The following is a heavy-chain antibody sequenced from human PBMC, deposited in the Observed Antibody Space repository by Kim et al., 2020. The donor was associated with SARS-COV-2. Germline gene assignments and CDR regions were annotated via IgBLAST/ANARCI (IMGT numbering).Heavy chain of an antibody. D-gene: IGHD3-10*01. CDR1: GGSISSGGYY. Sequence: SETLSLTCTVSGGSISSGGYYWSWIRQHPGKGLEWIAYIYYSGSTYYNPSLKSRVIISVDTSKNQFSLKLSSVTAADTAVYYCARDGYSGSGNYLNTVEAFDIWGQGTMVTVSS. V-gene: IGHV4-31*03. J-gene: IGHJ3*02. CDR2: IYYSGST. CDR3: ARDGYSGSGNYLNTVEAFDI.